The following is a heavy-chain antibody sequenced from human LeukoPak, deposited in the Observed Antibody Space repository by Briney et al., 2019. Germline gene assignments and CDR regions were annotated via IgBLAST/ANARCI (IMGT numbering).Heavy chain of an antibody. Sequence: GGSLRLSCVTSGFTFGDYYMSWVRQAPGRGLEWVSYIGTTTSYTKYADSVKGRFTISRDNAQNSLYLQMNSLGAEDTALYYCARGLYCSGGTCFKPLDFWGQGTLVTASS. D-gene: IGHD2-15*01. J-gene: IGHJ4*02. V-gene: IGHV3-11*06. CDR2: IGTTTSYT. CDR1: GFTFGDYY. CDR3: ARGLYCSGGTCFKPLDF.